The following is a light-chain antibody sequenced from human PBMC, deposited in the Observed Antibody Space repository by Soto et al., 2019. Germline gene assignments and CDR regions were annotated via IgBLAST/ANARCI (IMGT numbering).Light chain of an antibody. CDR2: RVS. Sequence: EIVLTQSPGTLSLSPGERSTLSCMAIQSVSGNYLSWYQQKAGQAPRLVIYRVSGRATGIPERFSGSGSGTDFTLTINRLEPEDFAVYHCHQYGGSPPTFGQGTKVDIK. J-gene: IGKJ1*01. CDR1: QSVSGNY. V-gene: IGKV3-20*01. CDR3: HQYGGSPPT.